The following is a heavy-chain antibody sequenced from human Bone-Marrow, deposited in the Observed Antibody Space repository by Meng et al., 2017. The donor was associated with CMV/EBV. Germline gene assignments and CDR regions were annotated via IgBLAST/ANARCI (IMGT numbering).Heavy chain of an antibody. J-gene: IGHJ4*02. CDR2: IYWNDDK. CDR3: AHPGRTITIFGVVLNPLGSSFDY. V-gene: IGHV2-5*01. D-gene: IGHD3-3*01. CDR1: GFSRSTSGVG. Sequence: SGPTLVKPTQTLTLTCTFSGFSRSTSGVGVGWIRQPPGKALKWLALIYWNDDKRYSPSLKNRLTITKDTSKIQVVLTMTNMDPVDTATYYCAHPGRTITIFGVVLNPLGSSFDYWGQGTLVTVSS.